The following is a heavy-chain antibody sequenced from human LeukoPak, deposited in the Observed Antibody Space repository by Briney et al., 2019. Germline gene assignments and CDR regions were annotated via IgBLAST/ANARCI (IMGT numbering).Heavy chain of an antibody. Sequence: GGSLRLSCAASGFTFDDYAMHWVRQAPGQGLEWVSGISWNSGSIGYADSVKGRFTISRDNAKNSLYLQMNSLRAEDTALYYCATSSSWYGDFDYWGQGTLVTVSS. CDR2: ISWNSGSI. J-gene: IGHJ4*02. CDR1: GFTFDDYA. V-gene: IGHV3-9*01. D-gene: IGHD6-13*01. CDR3: ATSSSWYGDFDY.